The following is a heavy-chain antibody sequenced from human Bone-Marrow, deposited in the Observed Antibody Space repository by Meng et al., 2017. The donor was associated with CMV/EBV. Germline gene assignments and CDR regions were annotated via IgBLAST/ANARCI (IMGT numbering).Heavy chain of an antibody. CDR3: ARSLVLFGDGYLYYYYGMDV. V-gene: IGHV3-21*01. D-gene: IGHD3-22*01. Sequence: GESLKISCAASGFTFSSYSMNWVRQAPGKGLEWVSSISSSSSYIYYADSVKGRFTISRDNAKNSLYPQMNSLRAEDTAVYYCARSLVLFGDGYLYYYYGMDVWGQGTTVTVSS. J-gene: IGHJ6*02. CDR2: ISSSSSYI. CDR1: GFTFSSYS.